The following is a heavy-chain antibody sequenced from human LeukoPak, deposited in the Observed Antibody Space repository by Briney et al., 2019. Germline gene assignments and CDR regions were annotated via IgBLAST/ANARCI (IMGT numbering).Heavy chain of an antibody. V-gene: IGHV3-13*01. Sequence: GGSLRLSCAASGFTFIDYDMHWVRQVIGKGLEWVSAIGIRGDTHYSGSVKGRFTISRENAESSLYLQMNSLRAEDTAVYYCARGGIKVSGIDEFDYWGQGTVVTVSS. CDR2: IGIRGDT. J-gene: IGHJ4*02. D-gene: IGHD6-19*01. CDR3: ARGGIKVSGIDEFDY. CDR1: GFTFIDYD.